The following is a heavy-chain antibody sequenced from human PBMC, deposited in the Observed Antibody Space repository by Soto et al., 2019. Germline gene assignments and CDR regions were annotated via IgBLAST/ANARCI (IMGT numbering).Heavy chain of an antibody. CDR1: GGSFSGYY. V-gene: IGHV4-34*01. CDR3: ARTYSSSWSPFDY. J-gene: IGHJ4*02. CDR2: INHSGST. D-gene: IGHD6-13*01. Sequence: SETLSLTCAVYGGSFSGYYWSWIRQPPGKGLEWIGEINHSGSTNYNPSLKSRVTISVDTSKNQFSLKLSSVTAADTAAYYCARTYSSSWSPFDYWGQGTLVTVSS.